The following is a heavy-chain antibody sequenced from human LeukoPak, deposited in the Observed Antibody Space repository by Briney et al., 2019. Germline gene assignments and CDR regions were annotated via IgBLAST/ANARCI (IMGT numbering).Heavy chain of an antibody. J-gene: IGHJ5*02. V-gene: IGHV3-7*01. CDR2: TGLYGDGE. CDR1: GFTFSRDW. Sequence: PGGSLRLSCAASGFTFSRDWMHWVRQAPGKGLEWVAHTGLYGDGEYAESVRGRFTISRDNAKSSVYLEMNSLRAEDTALYYCARWNYAYDRWGQGTLVTVSS. D-gene: IGHD1-7*01. CDR3: ARWNYAYDR.